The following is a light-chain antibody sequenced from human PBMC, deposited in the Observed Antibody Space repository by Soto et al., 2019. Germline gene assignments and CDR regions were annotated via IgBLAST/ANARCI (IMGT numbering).Light chain of an antibody. Sequence: QSVLTQPASVSGSPGQSITISCAGTSSDVGGYTYVSWYQQHPGKAPKLMIYDVSNRPPGVSNRFSGSKSGNTASLTISGLQAEDEADYYCTSYTSSSTPYVFGGGTKVTVL. CDR3: TSYTSSSTPYV. J-gene: IGLJ1*01. CDR2: DVS. CDR1: SSDVGGYTY. V-gene: IGLV2-14*01.